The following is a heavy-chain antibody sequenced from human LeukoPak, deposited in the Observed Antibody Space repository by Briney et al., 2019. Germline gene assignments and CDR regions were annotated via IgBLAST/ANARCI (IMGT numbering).Heavy chain of an antibody. D-gene: IGHD1-26*01. V-gene: IGHV3-33*01. CDR2: IWYDGSNK. J-gene: IGHJ4*02. CDR1: GFTFSSYG. CDR3: AREGIVGATMGFDY. Sequence: GGSLRLSCAASGFTFSSYGMHWVRQAPGKGLEWVAVIWYDGSNKYYADSVKGRFTISRDNSKNTLYLQMNGLRAEDTAVYYCAREGIVGATMGFDYWGQGTLVTVSS.